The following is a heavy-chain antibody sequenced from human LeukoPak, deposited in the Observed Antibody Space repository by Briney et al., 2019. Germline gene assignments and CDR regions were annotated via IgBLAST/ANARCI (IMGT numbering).Heavy chain of an antibody. CDR3: ARGSYSSSSYYYYYYMDV. Sequence: PSETLSLTCAVYGGSFSGYYWSWVRQPPGKGLEWVGEINHSGSTNYNPSLKSRVTISVDTSKNQFSLKLSSVTAADTAVYYCARGSYSSSSYYYYYYMDVWGKGTTVTVSS. CDR2: INHSGST. J-gene: IGHJ6*03. D-gene: IGHD6-6*01. CDR1: GGSFSGYY. V-gene: IGHV4-34*01.